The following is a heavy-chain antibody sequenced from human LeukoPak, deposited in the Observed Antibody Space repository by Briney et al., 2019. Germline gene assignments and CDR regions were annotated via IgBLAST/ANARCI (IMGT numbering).Heavy chain of an antibody. CDR3: AREPYYDGSGPGDHRGDY. CDR1: GGSISSGGYY. CDR2: IYYSGST. J-gene: IGHJ4*02. Sequence: SQTLSLTCTVSGGSISSGGYYWSWIRQHPGKGLEWIGYIYYSGSTYYNPSLKSRVTISVDTSKNQFSLKLSSVTAADTAVYYCAREPYYDGSGPGDHRGDYWGQGTLVTVSS. V-gene: IGHV4-31*03. D-gene: IGHD3-22*01.